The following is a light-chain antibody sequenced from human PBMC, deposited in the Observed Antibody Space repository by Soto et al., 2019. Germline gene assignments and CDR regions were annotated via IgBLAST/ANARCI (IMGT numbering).Light chain of an antibody. CDR2: DAS. CDR1: QSISSY. Sequence: EIVLPQSPATLSLSPGERATLSCRASQSISSYLGWYQQKPGQAPRLLIYDASNRATGIPARFSGSRSGTDVTLTISSLEPKDFAVYYCQHRRHWPLTFGGGTKVEIQ. CDR3: QHRRHWPLT. V-gene: IGKV3-11*01. J-gene: IGKJ4*01.